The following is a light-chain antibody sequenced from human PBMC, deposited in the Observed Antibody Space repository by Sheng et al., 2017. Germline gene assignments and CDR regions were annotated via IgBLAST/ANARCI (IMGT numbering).Light chain of an antibody. V-gene: IGLV2-14*03. Sequence: QSVLTQPASVSGSPGQSITISCTGANSDSSVSWYQQHPGEGPRLLIYDASKRPSGVSDRFSGSRSGNTASLTISGLQPEDEADYYCSSYTGSFTPLFGGGTKLTVL. J-gene: IGLJ2*01. CDR2: DAS. CDR3: SSYTGSFTPL. CDR1: NSDSS.